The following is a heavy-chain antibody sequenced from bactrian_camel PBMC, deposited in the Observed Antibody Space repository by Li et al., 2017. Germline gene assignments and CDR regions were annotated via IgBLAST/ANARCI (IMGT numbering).Heavy chain of an antibody. J-gene: IGHJ4*01. Sequence: HVQLVESGGGSVQTGGSLRLSCATSGFTFSLYSMAWFRQAPGKEREGVATIDAEDTKTYGASVKGRFTISKDIAKNTLYLQMNSLKPEDTAMYYCAADKHCGWDWTIRQFPYWGRGTQVTVS. D-gene: IGHD1*01. V-gene: IGHV3S55*01. CDR3: AADKHCGWDWTIRQFPY. CDR1: GFTFSLYS. CDR2: IDAEDTK.